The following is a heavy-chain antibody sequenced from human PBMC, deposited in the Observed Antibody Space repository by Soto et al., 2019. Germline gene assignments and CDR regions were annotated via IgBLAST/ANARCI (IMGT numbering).Heavy chain of an antibody. J-gene: IGHJ4*02. CDR2: IRQDGDEK. CDR1: GFTLATHW. D-gene: IGHD5-12*01. Sequence: EVQLVESGGGLVQPGGSLRLSCTASGFTLATHWMTWVRQAPGKGLEWVANIRQDGDEKYYVDSVKGRFTISRDNAKNSLYLQMSSLRAEDTAVYYCARDSEISGFGPDFDYWGQGTLVTVSS. CDR3: ARDSEISGFGPDFDY. V-gene: IGHV3-7*01.